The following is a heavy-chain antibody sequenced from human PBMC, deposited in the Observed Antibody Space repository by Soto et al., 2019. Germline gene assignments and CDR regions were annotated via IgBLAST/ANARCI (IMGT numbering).Heavy chain of an antibody. J-gene: IGHJ6*02. Sequence: GGSLRLSCAASGFTFSSYAMSRVRQAPGKGLEWVSAISGSGGSTYYADSVKGRVTISRDNSKNTLYLQMNSLRAEDTAVYYCAKDIAVPAAIYYYYYGMDVWGQGTTVTVSS. V-gene: IGHV3-23*01. CDR3: AKDIAVPAAIYYYYYGMDV. D-gene: IGHD2-2*02. CDR1: GFTFSSYA. CDR2: ISGSGGST.